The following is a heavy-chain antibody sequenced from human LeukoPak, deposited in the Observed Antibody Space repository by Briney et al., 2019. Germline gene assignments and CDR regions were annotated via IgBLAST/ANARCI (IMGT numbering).Heavy chain of an antibody. V-gene: IGHV4-39*07. CDR3: ARDRRDPVYFDY. CDR2: IYYSGST. J-gene: IGHJ4*02. CDR1: GGSISSGDYY. D-gene: IGHD2-21*02. Sequence: SETLSLTCTVSGGSISSGDYYWSWIRQPPGKGLEWIGSIYYSGSTYYNPSLKSRVTISVDTSKNQSSLKLSSVTAADTAVYYCARDRRDPVYFDYWGQGTLVTVSS.